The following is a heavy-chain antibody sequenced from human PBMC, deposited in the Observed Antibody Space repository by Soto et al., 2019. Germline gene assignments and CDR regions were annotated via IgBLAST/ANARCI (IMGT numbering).Heavy chain of an antibody. CDR3: ARVVVRVAGTRWFDL. J-gene: IGHJ5*02. CDR1: GYTFTSYG. Sequence: WASVKVSCKASGYTFTSYGISWVRQAPGQGLEWMGWISAYNGNTNYAQKLQGRVTMTTDTSTSTAYMELRSLRSDDTAVYYCARVVVRVAGTRWFDLWGKGTLVTVAS. D-gene: IGHD6-19*01. CDR2: ISAYNGNT. V-gene: IGHV1-18*01.